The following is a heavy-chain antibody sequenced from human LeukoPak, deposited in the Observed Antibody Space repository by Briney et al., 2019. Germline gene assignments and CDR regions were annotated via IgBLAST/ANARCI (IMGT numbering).Heavy chain of an antibody. CDR2: IYYSGST. CDR3: ARPSLLWFGEIDY. Sequence: SETLSLTCTVSGGSISSYYWNWIRQPPGKGLEWIGYIYYSGSTNYNPSLKSRVTISVDTSKNQFSLKLSSVTAADTAVYYCARPSLLWFGEIDYWGQGILVTVSS. CDR1: GGSISSYY. J-gene: IGHJ4*02. D-gene: IGHD3-10*01. V-gene: IGHV4-59*08.